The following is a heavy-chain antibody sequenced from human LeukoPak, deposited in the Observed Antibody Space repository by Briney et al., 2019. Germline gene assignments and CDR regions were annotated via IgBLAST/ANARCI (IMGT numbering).Heavy chain of an antibody. Sequence: SETLSLTCAVYGGSFSGHYWSWLRQPPGKGLEWIGEINHSGSINYNPSLKSRVTISVDTSKNQFSLKLSSVTAADTAVYYCARRYRIAVDFDYWGQGTLVTVSS. J-gene: IGHJ4*02. CDR3: ARRYRIAVDFDY. CDR1: GGSFSGHY. V-gene: IGHV4-34*01. D-gene: IGHD6-19*01. CDR2: INHSGSI.